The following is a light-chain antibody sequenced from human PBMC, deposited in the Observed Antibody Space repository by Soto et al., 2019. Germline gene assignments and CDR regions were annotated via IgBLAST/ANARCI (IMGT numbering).Light chain of an antibody. CDR1: QSVSSN. CDR2: GAS. Sequence: EIVMTQSPATLSLSPGERATLSCRASQSVSSNLAWYQQKPGQAPRLLIYGASTRATGVPSRFSGSGSATDFTLTINYLQSEDFATYYCQQYYSYSEAFGQGTKVDIK. V-gene: IGKV3-15*01. J-gene: IGKJ1*01. CDR3: QQYYSYSEA.